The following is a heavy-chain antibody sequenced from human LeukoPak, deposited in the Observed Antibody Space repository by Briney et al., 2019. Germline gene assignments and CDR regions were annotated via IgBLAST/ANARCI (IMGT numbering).Heavy chain of an antibody. CDR1: GYTFTGYY. D-gene: IGHD4-4*01. CDR2: INPTDGGT. Sequence: ASVKVSCKASGYTFTGYYIHWVRQAPGQGFEWVGIINPTDGGTTYAQNFQGRVSMTRDTSTSTVYMELSSLRSEDTAVYCCARRHPEDDYNYWTGFYFDYWGQGTLVTVSS. V-gene: IGHV1-46*01. J-gene: IGHJ4*02. CDR3: ARRHPEDDYNYWTGFYFDY.